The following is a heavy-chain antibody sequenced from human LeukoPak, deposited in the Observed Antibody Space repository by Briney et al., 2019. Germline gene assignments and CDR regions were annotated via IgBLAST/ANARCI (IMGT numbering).Heavy chain of an antibody. CDR1: GFTFSSYA. D-gene: IGHD5-18*01. J-gene: IGHJ4*02. Sequence: QPGRSLRLSCAASGFTFSSYAMHWVGQAPGKGLEWVAVISYDGSNKYYADSVKGRFTISRDNSKNTLYLQMNSLRAEDTAVYYCARTDTAMVFGKKDYFDYWGQGTLVTVSS. CDR2: ISYDGSNK. CDR3: ARTDTAMVFGKKDYFDY. V-gene: IGHV3-30-3*01.